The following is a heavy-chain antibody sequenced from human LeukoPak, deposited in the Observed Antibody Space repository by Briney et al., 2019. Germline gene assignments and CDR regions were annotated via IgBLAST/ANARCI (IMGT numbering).Heavy chain of an antibody. J-gene: IGHJ4*02. Sequence: PGGSLRLSCAASGFTFSSYAMSWVRQAPGKGLEWVSAISADGAGTYYTDSVKGRFTISRDSSKNTLYLQMNSLRVEDTAIYYCAKTSGSGSYYPVDYWGQGTLVTVSS. CDR3: AKTSGSGSYYPVDY. V-gene: IGHV3-23*01. D-gene: IGHD3-10*01. CDR1: GFTFSSYA. CDR2: ISADGAGT.